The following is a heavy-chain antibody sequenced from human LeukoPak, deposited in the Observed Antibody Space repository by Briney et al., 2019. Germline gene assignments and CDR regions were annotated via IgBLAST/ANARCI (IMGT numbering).Heavy chain of an antibody. CDR2: ISPTGGST. V-gene: IGHV1-46*01. J-gene: IGHJ5*02. D-gene: IGHD5-24*01. CDR1: GYTFTSNY. CDR3: ARDNSVRDEAWWFNP. Sequence: GASVKVSGKAFGYTFTSNYMHWVRQAPGQGPEWMGVISPTGGSTTYAQKFQDRLTLTRDMSTSTAYLELSSLRSEDTAVYYCARDNSVRDEAWWFNPWGQGTLVTVSS.